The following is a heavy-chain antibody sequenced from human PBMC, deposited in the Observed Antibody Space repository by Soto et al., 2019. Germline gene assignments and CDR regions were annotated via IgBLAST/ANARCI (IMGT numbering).Heavy chain of an antibody. CDR2: IYYDGNNE. D-gene: IGHD1-26*01. V-gene: IGHV3-33*01. J-gene: IGHJ4*02. CDR3: ARVFSGTYIYFDY. Sequence: PWGSLRLSCAAAGFTFSTYGMHCVRQAPGKGLEWVAVIYYDGNNEYYADSVKGRFTISRDNSKNTLYLQMSSLRAEDTAVYYCARVFSGTYIYFDYWGLGTLVTVSS. CDR1: GFTFSTYG.